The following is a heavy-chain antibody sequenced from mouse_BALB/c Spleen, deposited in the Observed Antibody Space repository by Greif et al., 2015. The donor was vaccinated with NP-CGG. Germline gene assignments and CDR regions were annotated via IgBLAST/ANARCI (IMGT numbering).Heavy chain of an antibody. CDR2: ISSGGSYT. CDR3: TRGGGGPYAMDY. J-gene: IGHJ4*01. V-gene: IGHV5-6-4*01. Sequence: EVKLMESGGGLVKPGGSLKLSCAASGFTFSSYTMSWVRQTPEKRLEWVATISSGGSYTYYPDSVKGRFTISRGNAKNTLYLQMSSLKSEDTAMYYCTRGGGGPYAMDYWGQGTSVTVSS. CDR1: GFTFSSYT.